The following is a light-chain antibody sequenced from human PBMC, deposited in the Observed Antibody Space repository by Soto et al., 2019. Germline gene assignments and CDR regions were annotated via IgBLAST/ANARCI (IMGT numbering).Light chain of an antibody. J-gene: IGLJ1*01. CDR1: SSDVGGYDH. CDR2: EVI. V-gene: IGLV2-14*01. CDR3: CSFTSSSTLHYV. Sequence: QSALAQPASVSGSPGQSITISCTGSSSDVGGYDHVSWYQQHPGKAPKLLIFEVITRPSGVSTRFSGSKSGNTASLTISGLQAEDEADYYCCSFTSSSTLHYVFGTGTKVTVL.